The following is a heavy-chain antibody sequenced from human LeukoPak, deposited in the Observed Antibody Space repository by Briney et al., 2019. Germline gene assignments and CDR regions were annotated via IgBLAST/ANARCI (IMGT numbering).Heavy chain of an antibody. V-gene: IGHV1-8*03. Sequence: ASVKVSCKASGYTFTSYDINGVRQATGQGLEWRGWMNPNSGNTGYAQKLQVRVTITRNTSISTAYMELSSLSSEDTAVYYCARGGYIYGDYAGAFDIWGQGKLVTVSS. CDR3: ARGGYIYGDYAGAFDI. CDR2: MNPNSGNT. CDR1: GYTFTSYD. D-gene: IGHD4-17*01. J-gene: IGHJ3*02.